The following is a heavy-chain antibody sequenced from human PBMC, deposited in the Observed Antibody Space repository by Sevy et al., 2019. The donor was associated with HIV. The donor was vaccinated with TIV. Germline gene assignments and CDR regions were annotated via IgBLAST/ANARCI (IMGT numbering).Heavy chain of an antibody. V-gene: IGHV3-33*08. Sequence: GGSLRLSCVASGFTFSTYVMHWVRQAPGKGLEWVVVIWHDGSNEYYADSVKGRLTISRDNSKNTLYLQMNSLRVEDTAVYYCASEAGYGANSRPFDYWGQGTLVTVSS. CDR1: GFTFSTYV. CDR3: ASEAGYGANSRPFDY. CDR2: IWHDGSNE. D-gene: IGHD4-17*01. J-gene: IGHJ4*02.